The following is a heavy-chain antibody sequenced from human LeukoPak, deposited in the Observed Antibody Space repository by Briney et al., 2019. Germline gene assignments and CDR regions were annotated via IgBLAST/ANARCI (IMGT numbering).Heavy chain of an antibody. CDR3: ARVLGYCSSSSCPLEAYSYHYYMDV. CDR1: GGTFSSYA. J-gene: IGHJ6*03. V-gene: IGHV1-69*05. Sequence: ASVKVSCKASGGTFSSYAISWVRQAPGQGLEWMGGIIPIFGTANYAQKFQGRVTITTDESTSTAYMELSSLRSEDTAVYYCARVLGYCSSSSCPLEAYSYHYYMDVWGIGTTVIVSS. CDR2: IIPIFGTA. D-gene: IGHD2-2*01.